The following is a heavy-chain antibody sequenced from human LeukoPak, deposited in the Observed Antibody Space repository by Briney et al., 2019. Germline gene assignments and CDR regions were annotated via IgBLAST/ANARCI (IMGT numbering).Heavy chain of an antibody. V-gene: IGHV3-21*06. D-gene: IGHD3-10*01. Sequence: GGSLRLSCAASGFTFSSYTMNWVRQAPGKGLEWVSSISNSPSYVYYADSVKGRFTISRDNAKNLLYLQMHSLGAEHTAVYYCARLERLWFAWGQGTLVTVSS. CDR3: ARLERLWFA. CDR1: GFTFSSYT. CDR2: ISNSPSYV. J-gene: IGHJ5*02.